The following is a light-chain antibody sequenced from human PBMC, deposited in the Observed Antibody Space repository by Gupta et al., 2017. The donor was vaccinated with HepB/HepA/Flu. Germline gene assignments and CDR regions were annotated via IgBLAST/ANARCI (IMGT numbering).Light chain of an antibody. CDR3: QQSRSAPWT. J-gene: IGKJ1*01. CDR2: AAS. Sequence: DIQITQSPSSLSASVGDRVTITCRASQSISTYFNWYQQKPGKAPKLLIYAASRLQSGVPSRFSGSGSGTDFTLTISSLQPEDSASYYCQQSRSAPWTFGQGTKVEI. CDR1: QSISTY. V-gene: IGKV1-39*01.